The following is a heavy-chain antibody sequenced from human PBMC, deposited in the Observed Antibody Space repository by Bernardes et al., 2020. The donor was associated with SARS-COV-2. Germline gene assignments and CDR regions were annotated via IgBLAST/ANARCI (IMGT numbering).Heavy chain of an antibody. D-gene: IGHD3-3*01. CDR2: FYPSGST. V-gene: IGHV4-4*02. CDR3: ARESADDFWSGYASYYYYGMDV. J-gene: IGHJ6*02. CDR1: GGSICSSNW. Sequence: SQTLSLTCTVSGGSICSSNWWSSVRQPPGTGLEWIGAFYPSGSTNPHPSLKSGSTMSVDKAKNQFSLKLSSVTAADTAVYYFARESADDFWSGYASYYYYGMDVWSQGTTVTVSS.